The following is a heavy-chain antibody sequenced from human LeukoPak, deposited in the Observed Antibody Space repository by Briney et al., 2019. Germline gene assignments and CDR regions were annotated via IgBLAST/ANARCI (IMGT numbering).Heavy chain of an antibody. D-gene: IGHD2-21*01. CDR1: GYTFTSYG. CDR2: ISTYNGNT. CDR3: AKDCGAECYAPDH. J-gene: IGHJ4*02. V-gene: IGHV1-18*01. Sequence: ASVKVSCKASGYTFTSYGISWVRQAPGQGLEWMGWISTYNGNTNYAQKLQGRVTMTTDTSTSTAYMELRSLRSDDTATYYCAKDCGAECYAPDHWGQGTLVTVSS.